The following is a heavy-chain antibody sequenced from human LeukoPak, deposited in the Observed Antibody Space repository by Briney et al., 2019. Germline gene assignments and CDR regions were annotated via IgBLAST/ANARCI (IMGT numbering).Heavy chain of an antibody. D-gene: IGHD1-26*01. J-gene: IGHJ5*02. CDR3: ARDEWELSNWFDP. CDR1: GFTFSSYA. CDR2: ISYDGSNK. Sequence: GGSLRLSCAASGFTFSSYAMHWVRQAPGKGLEWVAVISYDGSNKYYADFVKGRFTISRDNSKNTLYLQMNSLRAEDTAVYYCARDEWELSNWFDPWGQGTLVTVSS. V-gene: IGHV3-30*04.